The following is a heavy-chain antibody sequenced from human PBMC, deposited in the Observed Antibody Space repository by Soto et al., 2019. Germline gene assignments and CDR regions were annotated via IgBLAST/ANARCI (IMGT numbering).Heavy chain of an antibody. Sequence: EVQLVESGGGLVQPGGALRLSCAASGFTFSSYWMHWVRQAPVKGLVWVSRINGDGSRTSYADSVKGRFAISRDNAKNTVYLQMDSLRAEDTAVYYCARSVAGRYYSDYWGQGTLVTVSS. J-gene: IGHJ4*02. CDR2: INGDGSRT. CDR3: ARSVAGRYYSDY. CDR1: GFTFSSYW. V-gene: IGHV3-74*01. D-gene: IGHD4-17*01.